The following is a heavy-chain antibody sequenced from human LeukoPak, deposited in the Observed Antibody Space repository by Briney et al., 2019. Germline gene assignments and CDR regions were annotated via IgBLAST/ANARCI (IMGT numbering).Heavy chain of an antibody. V-gene: IGHV3-53*01. D-gene: IGHD6-13*01. CDR1: GLTVSSNY. Sequence: PGGSLRLSCAASGLTVSSNYMSWVRQAPGKGLEWVSVIYSGGSTYYADSVKGRFTISRDNSKNTLYLQMNSLRAEDTAVYYCAGGSSSSWYGSTIDYWGQGTLVTVSS. J-gene: IGHJ4*02. CDR3: AGGSSSSWYGSTIDY. CDR2: IYSGGST.